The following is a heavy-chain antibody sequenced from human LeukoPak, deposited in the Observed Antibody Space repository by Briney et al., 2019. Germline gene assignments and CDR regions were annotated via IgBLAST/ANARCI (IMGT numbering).Heavy chain of an antibody. CDR1: GFTVSSNY. V-gene: IGHV3-53*01. CDR3: ARVGGYLSWFDP. J-gene: IGHJ5*02. D-gene: IGHD2-15*01. Sequence: GGSLRLSCAASGFTVSSNYMSWVRQAPGKGLEWVSVIYSGGSTYYADSVKGRFTISRDNAKNSLYLQVNSLRAEDTAVYYCARVGGYLSWFDPWGQGTLVTVSS. CDR2: IYSGGST.